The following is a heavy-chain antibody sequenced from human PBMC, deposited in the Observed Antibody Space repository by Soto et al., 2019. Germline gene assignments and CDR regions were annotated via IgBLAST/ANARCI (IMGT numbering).Heavy chain of an antibody. J-gene: IGHJ4*02. D-gene: IGHD2-15*01. CDR1: GFNFNSYT. CDR2: ISSSGYI. V-gene: IGHV3-21*01. CDR3: VTGWSEY. Sequence: GGSLRLSCAASGFNFNSYTINWVRQAPGKRLEWLSSISSSGYIFSTDSVRGRFTISRDNAKNSVYLQINSLRAEDTALYYCVTGWSEYWGRGTLVTVSS.